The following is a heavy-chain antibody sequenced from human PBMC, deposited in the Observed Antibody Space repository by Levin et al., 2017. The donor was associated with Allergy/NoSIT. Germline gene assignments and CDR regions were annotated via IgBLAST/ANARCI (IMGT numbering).Heavy chain of an antibody. J-gene: IGHJ4*02. Sequence: KISYKASGGTFSSYAISWVRQAPGQGLEWMGGIIPIFGTANYAQKFQGRVTITADESTSTAYMELSSLRSEDTAVYYCAREASNYLDYWGQGTLVTVSS. D-gene: IGHD2/OR15-2a*01. V-gene: IGHV1-69*01. CDR2: IIPIFGTA. CDR3: AREASNYLDY. CDR1: GGTFSSYA.